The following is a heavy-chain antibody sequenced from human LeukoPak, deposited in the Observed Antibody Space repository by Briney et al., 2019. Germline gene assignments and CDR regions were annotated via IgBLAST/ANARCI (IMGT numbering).Heavy chain of an antibody. V-gene: IGHV3-74*01. CDR2: ISGDGTTI. Sequence: PGGSLRLSCAVSGFTFSNDWMHWVRQAPGKGLVWVSRISGDGTTINYADSVKGRFTISRDNAKKTLYLQMDSQRAEDTAVYYCAGTWSFDYWGQGTLVTVSS. D-gene: IGHD2-15*01. CDR3: AGTWSFDY. J-gene: IGHJ4*02. CDR1: GFTFSNDW.